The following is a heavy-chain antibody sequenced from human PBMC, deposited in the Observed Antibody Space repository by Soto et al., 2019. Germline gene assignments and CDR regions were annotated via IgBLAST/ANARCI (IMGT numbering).Heavy chain of an antibody. J-gene: IGHJ1*01. V-gene: IGHV3-23*01. Sequence: PGGSLRLSCAASGFTFSSSAMTWVRQAPGKGLEWLSSISGSGSTTYYADSVKGRFSISRDNSKNTLYLQIKSLRAEDTATYYCAKDNGLITMINVLQGTPDKFQQWGQGTLVTVSS. CDR2: ISGSGSTT. CDR3: AKDNGLITMINVLQGTPDKFQQ. CDR1: GFTFSSSA. D-gene: IGHD3-22*01.